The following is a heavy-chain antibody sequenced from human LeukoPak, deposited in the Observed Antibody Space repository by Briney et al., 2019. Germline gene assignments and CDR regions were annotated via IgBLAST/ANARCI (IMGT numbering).Heavy chain of an antibody. Sequence: GASVKVSCKASGYTFTGYYMRWVRQAPGQGLEWMAIIKPSGGSTSYAQKFQGRVTMTRDTSTSTVYMGLSSLRSEDTAVYYCAAYCDERWGGDAFDIWGQGTMVTVSS. V-gene: IGHV1-46*03. CDR2: IKPSGGST. J-gene: IGHJ3*02. D-gene: IGHD3-16*01. CDR3: AAYCDERWGGDAFDI. CDR1: GYTFTGYY.